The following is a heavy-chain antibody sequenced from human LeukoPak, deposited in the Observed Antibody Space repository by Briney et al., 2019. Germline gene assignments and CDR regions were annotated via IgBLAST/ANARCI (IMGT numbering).Heavy chain of an antibody. Sequence: PSETLSLTCTVSGGSISSYYWSWIRQPPGKGLEWIGYIYYSGSTNYNPSLKSRVTISVDTSKNQFSLKLSSVTAADTAVYYCAEEDYGGLDYWGQGTLVTVSS. CDR3: AEEDYGGLDY. J-gene: IGHJ4*02. V-gene: IGHV4-59*01. D-gene: IGHD4-17*01. CDR2: IYYSGST. CDR1: GGSISSYY.